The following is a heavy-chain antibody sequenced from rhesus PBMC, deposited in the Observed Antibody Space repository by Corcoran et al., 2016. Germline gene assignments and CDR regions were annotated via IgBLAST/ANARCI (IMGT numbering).Heavy chain of an antibody. CDR2: IYGSSMST. J-gene: IGHJ4*01. CDR1: GGSISDSYR. CDR3: ARGTVLVVVAT. Sequence: QVQLQESGPGVVKPSETLSLTCAVSGGSISDSYRWSWIRQPPGKGLEWIGYIYGSSMSTNYHPSLKSRVNISKDTSKNQFSLKLSSVTAADTAVYYCARGTVLVVVATWGQGVLVTVSS. V-gene: IGHV4S10*01. D-gene: IGHD2-21*01.